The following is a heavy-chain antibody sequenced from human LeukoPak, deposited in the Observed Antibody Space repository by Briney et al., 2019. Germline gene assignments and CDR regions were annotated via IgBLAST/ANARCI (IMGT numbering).Heavy chain of an antibody. D-gene: IGHD3-9*01. J-gene: IGHJ4*02. V-gene: IGHV3-7*01. CDR1: GFTFSSYW. CDR2: IKQDGSEK. CDR3: AREQGVLRYFDWLSPQPNFDY. Sequence: PGGSLRLSCAASGFTFSSYWMSWVRQAPGKGLEWVANIKQDGSEKYYVDSVKGRFTISRDNAKNSLYLQMNSLRAEDTAVYYCAREQGVLRYFDWLSPQPNFDYWGQGTLVTVSS.